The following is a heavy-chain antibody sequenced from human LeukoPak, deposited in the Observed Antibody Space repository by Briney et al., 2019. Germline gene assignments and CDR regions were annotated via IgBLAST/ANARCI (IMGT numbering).Heavy chain of an antibody. J-gene: IGHJ3*02. CDR3: ARESPRPYCSSTSCYGDAFDI. Sequence: SETLSLTCTVSGGSISSYYWSWIRQPPGKGLEWIGYIYYSGSTNYNPSLKSRVTISVDTSKNQFSLKLSSVTAADTAVYYCARESPRPYCSSTSCYGDAFDIWGQGTMVTVSS. D-gene: IGHD2-2*01. CDR2: IYYSGST. V-gene: IGHV4-59*01. CDR1: GGSISSYY.